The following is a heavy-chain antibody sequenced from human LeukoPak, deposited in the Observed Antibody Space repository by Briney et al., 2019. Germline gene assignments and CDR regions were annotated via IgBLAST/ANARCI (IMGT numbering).Heavy chain of an antibody. D-gene: IGHD3-22*01. CDR1: GFTFSSYE. CDR2: ISSSGSTI. V-gene: IGHV3-48*03. Sequence: GGSLRLSCAASGFTFSSYEMNWVRQAPGKGLEWVSYISSSGSTIYYADSVKGRFTISRDNAKDSLYLQMNSLRAEDTAVYYCAKDPYYYDSSGYYYKGGFDYWGQGTLVTVSS. CDR3: AKDPYYYDSSGYYYKGGFDY. J-gene: IGHJ4*02.